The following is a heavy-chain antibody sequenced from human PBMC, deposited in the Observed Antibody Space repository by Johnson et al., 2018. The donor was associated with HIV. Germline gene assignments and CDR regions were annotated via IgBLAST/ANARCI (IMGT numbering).Heavy chain of an antibody. CDR3: AKDWGLLGKDAFDI. Sequence: QVQLVESGGGVVQPGRSLRLSCAASGFTFNSYAMHWVRQAPGRGLEWVAVISYDGSNKYYADSVKGRFTISRDNSKNTLYLQMNSLRAEDTAVYYCAKDWGLLGKDAFDIWGQGTMVTVSS. CDR1: GFTFNSYA. D-gene: IGHD3-10*01. V-gene: IGHV3-30-3*01. J-gene: IGHJ3*02. CDR2: ISYDGSNK.